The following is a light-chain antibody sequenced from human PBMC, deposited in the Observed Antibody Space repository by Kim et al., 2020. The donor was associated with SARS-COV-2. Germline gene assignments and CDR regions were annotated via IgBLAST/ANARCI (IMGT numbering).Light chain of an antibody. V-gene: IGLV3-21*04. CDR1: SIGSKS. J-gene: IGLJ2*01. Sequence: PGKTAGVSCGGNSIGSKSLHWYQQKSGQAPLLVISYDSDRPSGIPERFSGSNSGNTATLTISRVEAGDEADYYCQVWDSSSDHRVVFGGGTQLTVL. CDR3: QVWDSSSDHRVV. CDR2: YDS.